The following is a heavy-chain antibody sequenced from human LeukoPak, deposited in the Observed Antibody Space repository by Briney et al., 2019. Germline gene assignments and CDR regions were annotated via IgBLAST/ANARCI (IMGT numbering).Heavy chain of an antibody. V-gene: IGHV3-30*18. CDR1: GFTFSSYG. CDR3: AKDSSLRWLGTFDY. D-gene: IGHD6-19*01. CDR2: ISYDGSNK. J-gene: IGHJ4*02. Sequence: GGSLRLSCAASGFTFSSYGMHWVRQAPGKGLEWVAVISYDGSNKYYADSVKGRFTISRDNSKNTLYLQMNSLRAEDTAVYYCAKDSSLRWLGTFDYWGQGTLVTVSS.